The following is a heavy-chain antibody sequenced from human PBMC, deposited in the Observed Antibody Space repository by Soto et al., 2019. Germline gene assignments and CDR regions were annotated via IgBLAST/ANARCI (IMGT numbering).Heavy chain of an antibody. Sequence: ASVKVSCKASGYTFSHYGIGWVRQAPGQGLEWMGWISAYNGNRHYAERLQGRITMTTNTSTSTADMELRSLRSDDTAVYFCARGGQECSNTGCGYIYDGMDVWGQGTTVTVSS. V-gene: IGHV1-18*01. D-gene: IGHD2-2*01. CDR1: GYTFSHYG. CDR2: ISAYNGNR. J-gene: IGHJ6*02. CDR3: ARGGQECSNTGCGYIYDGMDV.